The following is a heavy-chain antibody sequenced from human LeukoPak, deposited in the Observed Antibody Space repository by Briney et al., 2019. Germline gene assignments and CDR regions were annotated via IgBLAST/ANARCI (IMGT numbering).Heavy chain of an antibody. J-gene: IGHJ1*01. V-gene: IGHV3-21*01. CDR2: ISNGGSYI. CDR3: ARDDSGDEYFQH. CDR1: GFTFRTCG. D-gene: IGHD4-17*01. Sequence: GGSLRLSCAASGFTFRTCGMSWVRQAQGKGLEWVSSISNGGSYIYYADSVRGRFTLSRDNAKNSLYLQMNSLRAEDTAVYYCARDDSGDEYFQHWGQGTLVTVSS.